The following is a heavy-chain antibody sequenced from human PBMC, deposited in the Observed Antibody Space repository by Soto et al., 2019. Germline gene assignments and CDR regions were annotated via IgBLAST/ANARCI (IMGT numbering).Heavy chain of an antibody. V-gene: IGHV1-69*12. CDR3: AKGPYYDDSSGYSSFDY. CDR2: IIPIFGTA. Sequence: QVQLVQSGAEVKKPGSSVKVSCKASGGTFSSYAISWVRQAPGQGLEWMGGIIPIFGTANYAQKFQGRVTITAXXAXSXXYRELSSLRSEDTAVYYCAKGPYYDDSSGYSSFDYWGQGTLVTVSS. D-gene: IGHD3-22*01. J-gene: IGHJ4*02. CDR1: GGTFSSYA.